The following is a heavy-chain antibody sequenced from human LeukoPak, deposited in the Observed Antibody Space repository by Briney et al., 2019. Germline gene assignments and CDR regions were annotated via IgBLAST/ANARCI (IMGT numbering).Heavy chain of an antibody. CDR2: INHSGST. Sequence: PSETLSLTCAVYGGSFSGYYWSWIRQPPGKGLNWIGEINHSGSTNYNPSLKSRVTISVDTSKNQFSLKLSSVTAADTAVYYCARLLSSSSWSDYWGQGTLVTVSS. CDR3: ARLLSSSSWSDY. J-gene: IGHJ4*02. V-gene: IGHV4-34*01. CDR1: GGSFSGYY. D-gene: IGHD6-13*01.